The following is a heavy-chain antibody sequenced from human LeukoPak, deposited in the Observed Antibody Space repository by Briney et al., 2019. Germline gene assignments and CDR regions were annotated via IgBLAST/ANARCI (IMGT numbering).Heavy chain of an antibody. CDR1: GYRLTNNW. D-gene: IGHD6-13*01. CDR2: IYPGYSDA. J-gene: IGHJ5*02. V-gene: IGHV5-51*01. CDR3: VRFALSSSLDH. Sequence: GESLKISCKISGYRLTNNWIGWVRQVPGKGLEWMGLIYPGYSDAKYSPSFQGQVTLSVDTSISTAYLGGLRASDTAIYYCVRFALSSSLDHWGQGTLVTVSS.